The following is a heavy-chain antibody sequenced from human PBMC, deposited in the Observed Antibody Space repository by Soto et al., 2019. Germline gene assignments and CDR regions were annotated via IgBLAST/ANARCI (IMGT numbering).Heavy chain of an antibody. CDR1: GDSINSYY. Sequence: QVQLQESGPGLVKPSETLSLTCTVSGDSINSYYWTWIRQPPGKGLEWIGYIFRSGMTNYNPALKSGVTMLIDTSKNQFSLQMNSVTAADTAVYYCARRIRDFYYMDIWGKGTTVTVSS. V-gene: IGHV4-59*08. J-gene: IGHJ6*03. CDR3: ARRIRDFYYMDI. CDR2: IFRSGMT. D-gene: IGHD2-21*01.